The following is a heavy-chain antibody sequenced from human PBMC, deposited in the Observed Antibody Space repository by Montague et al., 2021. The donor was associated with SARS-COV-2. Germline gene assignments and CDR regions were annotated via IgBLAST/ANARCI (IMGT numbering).Heavy chain of an antibody. CDR1: GNSINTYF. CDR2: ISYSGNT. CDR3: ARDRRIGDGGSWGSAPYYFDF. J-gene: IGHJ4*02. V-gene: IGHV4-59*01. D-gene: IGHD3-10*01. Sequence: SETLSLTCTVSGNSINTYFWSWIRQPPGKPLEWVGYISYSGNTNYNPSLKSRVTISVDTFKTQFSLNLKSVTAADTAVYYCARDRRIGDGGSWGSAPYYFDFWGQGTLVTVPS.